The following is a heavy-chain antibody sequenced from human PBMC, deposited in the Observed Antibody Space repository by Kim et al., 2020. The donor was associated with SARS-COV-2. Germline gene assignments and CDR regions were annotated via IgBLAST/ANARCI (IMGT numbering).Heavy chain of an antibody. CDR2: T. D-gene: IGHD2-8*01. J-gene: IGHJ4*02. CDR3: AREDNGRFDF. V-gene: IGHV4-34*09. Sequence: TNYNPSLKRRVTLSLGTSEKHLSLKLTSVTAADTAVYYCAREDNGRFDFWGQGTLVTVSS.